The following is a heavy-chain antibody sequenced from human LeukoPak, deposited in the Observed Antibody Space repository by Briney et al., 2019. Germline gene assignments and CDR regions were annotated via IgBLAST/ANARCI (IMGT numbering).Heavy chain of an antibody. Sequence: SETLSLTCAVYGGSFSGYYWRWLRQPPGKGLEWIGGINHSGSTNYNPSLKSRVTISVDTSKNQFSLKLSSVTAADTAVYYCARGRVYSSGWEWGFDYWGQGTLVTVSS. V-gene: IGHV4-34*01. CDR1: GGSFSGYY. CDR2: INHSGST. D-gene: IGHD6-19*01. CDR3: ARGRVYSSGWEWGFDY. J-gene: IGHJ4*02.